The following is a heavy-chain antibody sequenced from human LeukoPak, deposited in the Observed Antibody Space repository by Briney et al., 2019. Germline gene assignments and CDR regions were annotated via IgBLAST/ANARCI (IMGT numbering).Heavy chain of an antibody. CDR3: ARGYSSGWYEYWFDP. CDR1: GGSISSGGYY. J-gene: IGHJ5*02. D-gene: IGHD6-19*01. V-gene: IGHV4-31*03. CDR2: IYYSGCT. Sequence: SQTLSLTCTVSGGSISSGGYYWSWIHQHPGKGLEWIGYIYYSGCTYYNPSLKSRVTISVDTSKNQFSLKLSSVTAADTAVYYCARGYSSGWYEYWFDPWGQGTLVTVSS.